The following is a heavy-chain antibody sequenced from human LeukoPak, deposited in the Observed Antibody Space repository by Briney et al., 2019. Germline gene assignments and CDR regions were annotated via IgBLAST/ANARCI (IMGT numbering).Heavy chain of an antibody. D-gene: IGHD2-15*01. Sequence: ASVKVSCKASGYTFTSYGISWVRQAPGQGLEWMGWMSAYNGKTNYAHSLQGRVTVTADTSTSTVYMELSSLRSEDTAVYYCARGRYCSGGSCSVTRHFDYWGQGTLVTVSS. V-gene: IGHV1-18*01. CDR1: GYTFTSYG. CDR2: MSAYNGKT. CDR3: ARGRYCSGGSCSVTRHFDY. J-gene: IGHJ4*02.